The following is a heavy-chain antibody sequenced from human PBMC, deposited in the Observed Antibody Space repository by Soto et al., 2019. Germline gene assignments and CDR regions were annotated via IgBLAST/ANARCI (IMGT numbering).Heavy chain of an antibody. J-gene: IGHJ6*02. CDR2: IWYDGSNK. D-gene: IGHD6-19*01. CDR1: GFTFSSYG. CDR3: AGYSSGWYPKKNYYYYGMDV. Sequence: GGSLRLSCAASGFTFSSYGMHWVRQAPGKGLEWVAVIWYDGSNKYYADSVKGRFTISRDNSKNTLYLQMNSLRAEDTAVYYCAGYSSGWYPKKNYYYYGMDVWGQGTTVTVSS. V-gene: IGHV3-33*01.